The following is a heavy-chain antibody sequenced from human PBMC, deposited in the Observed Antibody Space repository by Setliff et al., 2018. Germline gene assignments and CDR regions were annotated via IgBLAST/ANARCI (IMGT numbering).Heavy chain of an antibody. CDR2: INAGNGNT. J-gene: IGHJ4*02. Sequence: GASVKVSCKASGYTFTSYAMHWVRQAPGQRLEWMGWINAGNGNTKYSQRFQGRVTITRDTSASTVFLELSTLRSEDTAVYYCARARDDGVYYDSSGYYSYYWGQGTLVTVSS. CDR1: GYTFTSYA. D-gene: IGHD3-22*01. CDR3: ARARDDGVYYDSSGYYSYY. V-gene: IGHV1-3*01.